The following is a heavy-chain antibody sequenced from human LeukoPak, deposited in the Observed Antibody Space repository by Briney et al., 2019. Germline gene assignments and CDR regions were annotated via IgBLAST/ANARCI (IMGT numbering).Heavy chain of an antibody. CDR2: ISSSSSYI. CDR3: AREGRDSSSWYGRADFDY. D-gene: IGHD6-13*01. Sequence: GGSLRLSCAASGFTFSSYSMNWVRQAPGKGLEWVSSISSSSSYIYYADSVKGRFTISRDNAKNSLYLQMNSLRAEDTAVYYCAREGRDSSSWYGRADFDYWGQGTLVTVSS. V-gene: IGHV3-21*01. J-gene: IGHJ4*02. CDR1: GFTFSSYS.